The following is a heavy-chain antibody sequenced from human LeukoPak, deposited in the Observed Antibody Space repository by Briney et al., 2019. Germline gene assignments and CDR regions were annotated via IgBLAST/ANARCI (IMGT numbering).Heavy chain of an antibody. CDR1: GFTFSSYA. CDR3: AKRRGIAAAGHYYFDY. V-gene: IGHV3-23*01. Sequence: GGSLRLSCAASGFTFSSYAMSWVRQAPGKGLGWVSAISGSGGSTYYADSVKGRFTISRDNSKNTLYLQMNSLRAEDTAVYYCAKRRGIAAAGHYYFDYWGQGTLVTVSS. D-gene: IGHD6-13*01. J-gene: IGHJ4*02. CDR2: ISGSGGST.